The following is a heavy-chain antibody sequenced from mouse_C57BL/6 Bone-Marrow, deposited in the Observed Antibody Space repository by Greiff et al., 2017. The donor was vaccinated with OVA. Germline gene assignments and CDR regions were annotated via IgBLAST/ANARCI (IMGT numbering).Heavy chain of an antibody. CDR2: IDPSDSET. Sequence: QVHVKQPGAELVRPGSSVKLSCKASGYTFTSYWMHWVKQRPIQGLEWIGNIDPSDSETNYNQKFKDKATLTVDKSSSTAYMQLSSLTSEDSAVYYCARGRYNSPFAYWGQGTLVTVSA. J-gene: IGHJ3*01. D-gene: IGHD1-3*01. CDR1: GYTFTSYW. V-gene: IGHV1-52*01. CDR3: ARGRYNSPFAY.